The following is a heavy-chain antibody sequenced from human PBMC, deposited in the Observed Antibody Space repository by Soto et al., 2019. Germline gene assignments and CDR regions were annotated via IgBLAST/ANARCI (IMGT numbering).Heavy chain of an antibody. V-gene: IGHV4-30-4*01. CDR3: ARAPDYYDRDPFDY. J-gene: IGHJ4*02. CDR1: GGSISSGDYY. Sequence: SETLSLTCTVSGGSISSGDYYWSWIGQPPGKGLEWIGYIYYSGSTYYNPSLKSRVTISVDTSKNQFSLKLSSVTAADTAVYYCARAPDYYDRDPFDYWGQGTLVTVSS. D-gene: IGHD3-22*01. CDR2: IYYSGST.